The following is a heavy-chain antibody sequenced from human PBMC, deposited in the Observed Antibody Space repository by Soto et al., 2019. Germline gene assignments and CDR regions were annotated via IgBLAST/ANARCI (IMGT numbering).Heavy chain of an antibody. V-gene: IGHV3-21*01. CDR3: ARDQPGYSYGYGLGY. CDR1: GFTFSSYS. J-gene: IGHJ4*02. Sequence: EVQLVESGGGLVKPGGSLRLSCAASGFTFSSYSMNWVRHAPGKGLEWVSSISSSSSYIYYADSGNGRLTISTDNAKNSRHLQMNTLRAEDTAVYYCARDQPGYSYGYGLGYWGQGTLVTVSS. D-gene: IGHD5-18*01. CDR2: ISSSSSYI.